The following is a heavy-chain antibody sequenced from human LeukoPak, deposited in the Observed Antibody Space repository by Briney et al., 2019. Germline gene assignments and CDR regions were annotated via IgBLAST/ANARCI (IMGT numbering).Heavy chain of an antibody. Sequence: SVKVSCKASGGTFSSYAISWVRQAPGQGLEWMGRIIPIFGIANYAQKFQGRVTITADKSTSTAYMELSSLRSEDTAVYYCASTYVEMGTIEYPFDYWGQGTLVTVSS. CDR2: IIPIFGIA. J-gene: IGHJ4*02. CDR3: ASTYVEMGTIEYPFDY. D-gene: IGHD5-24*01. V-gene: IGHV1-69*04. CDR1: GGTFSSYA.